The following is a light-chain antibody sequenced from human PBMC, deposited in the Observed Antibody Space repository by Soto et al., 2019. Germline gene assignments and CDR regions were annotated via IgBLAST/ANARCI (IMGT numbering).Light chain of an antibody. CDR2: AAS. J-gene: IGKJ4*01. Sequence: DIQMTQSPSSLSASVGDRVTITCRASQDISNYLAWYQQRPGKVPKLLIYAASTLQSGVPSRFSGSGSGTDFTLTISSLQPEDVATYSCQKYDIAPRTFGGGTKVEIK. V-gene: IGKV1-27*01. CDR1: QDISNY. CDR3: QKYDIAPRT.